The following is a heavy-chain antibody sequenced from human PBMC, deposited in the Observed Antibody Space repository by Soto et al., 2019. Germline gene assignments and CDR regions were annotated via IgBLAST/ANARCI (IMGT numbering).Heavy chain of an antibody. CDR3: ARDRAVGATYYYYYGMDV. D-gene: IGHD1-26*01. J-gene: IGHJ6*02. CDR2: ISAYNGNT. CDR1: GYTFTSYG. V-gene: IGHV1-18*01. Sequence: ASVKLSCKASGYTFTSYGISWVRQAPGQGLEWMGWISAYNGNTNYAQKLQGRVTMTTDTSTSTAYMELRSLRSDDTAVYYCARDRAVGATYYYYYGMDVWGQGTTVTVSS.